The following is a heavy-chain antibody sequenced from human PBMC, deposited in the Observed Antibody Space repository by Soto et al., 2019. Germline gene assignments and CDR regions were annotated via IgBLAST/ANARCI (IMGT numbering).Heavy chain of an antibody. D-gene: IGHD2-21*02. CDR1: GDSVTSGGYF. CDR2: IYYSGST. Sequence: QVQLQESGPGLVKPSETLSLTCSVSGDSVTSGGYFWNWIRQPPGKGLEWIGYIYYSGSTNYNPSLQSRVTISLDTSKNQFSLQLSSVTAADTAVYHCARGSMTVLPWGMDVWGQGTTVTVSS. V-gene: IGHV4-61*08. J-gene: IGHJ6*02. CDR3: ARGSMTVLPWGMDV.